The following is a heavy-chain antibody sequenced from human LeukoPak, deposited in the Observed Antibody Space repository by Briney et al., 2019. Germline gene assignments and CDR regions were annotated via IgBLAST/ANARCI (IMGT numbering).Heavy chain of an antibody. Sequence: GGSLRLSCADSRFTVSSHYMNCVRPALGEGLGWGFVIYSGGSIYYADSVKGRFTISRDNANNTLYLQMNSLRAEDTAVYYCARDYSRPIQGEGLNYWGQGTLVTVSS. CDR3: ARDYSRPIQGEGLNY. J-gene: IGHJ4*02. CDR1: RFTVSSHY. V-gene: IGHV3-53*01. D-gene: IGHD4-11*01. CDR2: IYSGGSI.